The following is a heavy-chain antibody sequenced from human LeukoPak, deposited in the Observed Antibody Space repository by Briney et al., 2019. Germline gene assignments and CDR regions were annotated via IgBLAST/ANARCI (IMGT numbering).Heavy chain of an antibody. J-gene: IGHJ6*03. CDR3: ARVPSSSGWPYYYYYYMDV. Sequence: PGGSLRLSCAASGFTFSDYYMSWIRQAPGKGLEWVSYISSSGSTIYYADSVKGRFTISRDNAKNSLYLQMNSLRAEDTAVYYCARVPSSSGWPYYYYYYMDVWGKGTTVTVSS. CDR1: GFTFSDYY. V-gene: IGHV3-11*04. D-gene: IGHD6-19*01. CDR2: ISSSGSTI.